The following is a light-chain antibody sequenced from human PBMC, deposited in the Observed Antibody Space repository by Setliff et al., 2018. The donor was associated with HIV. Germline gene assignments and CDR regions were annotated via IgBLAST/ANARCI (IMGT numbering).Light chain of an antibody. CDR1: SSDVGTYNF. V-gene: IGLV2-14*03. Sequence: QSALTQPASVSGSPGQSITISCTGTSSDVGTYNFVSWYQQHPGKAPKLMISDVSNRPSGVSNRLSGSKSGNTASLTISGLQAEDEADYYCSSYTSTTPLYVFGTGTKVTVL. CDR3: SSYTSTTPLYV. J-gene: IGLJ1*01. CDR2: DVS.